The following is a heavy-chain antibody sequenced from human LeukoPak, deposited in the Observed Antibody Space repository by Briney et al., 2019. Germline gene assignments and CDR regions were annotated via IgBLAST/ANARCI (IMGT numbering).Heavy chain of an antibody. V-gene: IGHV3-30*02. J-gene: IGHJ5*02. Sequence: AGGSLRLSCAASGFTFSSYGMHWVRKAPGKGLEGGAFIRYDGSNKYYADSVKGRFTISRDNSKNTLYLQMNSLRAEDTAVYYCAKDLEGYSSSWYPHNWFDPWGQGTLVTVSS. CDR1: GFTFSSYG. D-gene: IGHD6-13*01. CDR3: AKDLEGYSSSWYPHNWFDP. CDR2: IRYDGSNK.